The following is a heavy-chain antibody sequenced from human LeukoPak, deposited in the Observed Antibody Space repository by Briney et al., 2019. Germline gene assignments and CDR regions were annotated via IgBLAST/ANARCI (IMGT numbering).Heavy chain of an antibody. CDR2: IYKSGTT. D-gene: IGHD6-19*01. J-gene: IGHJ4*02. V-gene: IGHV4-59*01. CDR3: ARGGPQWLAAFDY. CDR1: GGSISTYQ. Sequence: ETLSLTCTVSGGSISTYQWSWIRQPPGKGLEWIGNIYKSGTTNYNPSLKSRVTISIDTSEKQFSLRLSSVTAADTAAYYCARGGPQWLAAFDYWGQGTLVTVSS.